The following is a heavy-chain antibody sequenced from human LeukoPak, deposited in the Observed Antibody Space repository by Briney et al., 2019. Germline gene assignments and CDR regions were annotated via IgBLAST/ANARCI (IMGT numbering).Heavy chain of an antibody. V-gene: IGHV3-23*01. CDR3: AKSGSYYVATYYFDY. CDR2: ISGSGGST. D-gene: IGHD1-26*01. CDR1: GFTFSSYW. J-gene: IGHJ4*02. Sequence: GGSLRLSCAASGFTFSSYWMDWARQGPGKGLEWVSAISGSGGSTYYADSVKGRFTISRDNSKNTLYLQMNSLRAEDTAVYYCAKSGSYYVATYYFDYWGQGTLVTVSS.